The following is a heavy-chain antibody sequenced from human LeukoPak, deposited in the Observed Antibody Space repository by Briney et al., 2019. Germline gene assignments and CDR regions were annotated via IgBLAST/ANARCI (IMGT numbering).Heavy chain of an antibody. D-gene: IGHD3-10*01. Sequence: GGSLRLSCAASGFTVSSNYMNWVRQAPGKGLEWVSVIHSGGSTYYADSVKGRFIISRDNSKNTLYLQMSSLKAEDTAVYFCAKGSDYYGSGSYFNSNWFDPWGQGTLVTVSS. V-gene: IGHV3-66*01. CDR3: AKGSDYYGSGSYFNSNWFDP. CDR1: GFTVSSNY. J-gene: IGHJ5*02. CDR2: IHSGGST.